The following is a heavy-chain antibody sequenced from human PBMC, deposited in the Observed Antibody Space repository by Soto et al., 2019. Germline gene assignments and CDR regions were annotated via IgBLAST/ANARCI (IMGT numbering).Heavy chain of an antibody. J-gene: IGHJ4*02. Sequence: GGSLRLSCAASGFTFSSYAMSWVRQAPGKGLEWVSAIGGSGGSTYYADSVKGRFTISRANSKNTLYLQMNSLRAEDTALYYCPKDRFAGTRRFDSWGQGTLVTVSS. CDR3: PKDRFAGTRRFDS. V-gene: IGHV3-23*01. D-gene: IGHD6-13*01. CDR2: IGGSGGST. CDR1: GFTFSSYA.